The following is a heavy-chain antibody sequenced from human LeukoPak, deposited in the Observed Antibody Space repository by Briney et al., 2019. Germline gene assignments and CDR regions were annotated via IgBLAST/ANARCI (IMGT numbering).Heavy chain of an antibody. CDR1: GGSFSGYY. CDR3: ARYVGRDYDFWSGYYAGISNWFDP. D-gene: IGHD3-3*01. V-gene: IGHV4-34*01. J-gene: IGHJ5*02. CDR2: INHSGST. Sequence: SETLSLTCAVYGGSFSGYYWSWIRQPPGKGLEWIGEINHSGSTNYNPSLKSRVTISVDTSKNQFSLKLSSVTAADTAVYYCARYVGRDYDFWSGYYAGISNWFDPWGQGTLVTVSS.